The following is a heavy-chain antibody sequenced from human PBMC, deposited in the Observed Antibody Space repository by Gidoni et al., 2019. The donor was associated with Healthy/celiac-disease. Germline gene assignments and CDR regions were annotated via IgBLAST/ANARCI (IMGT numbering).Heavy chain of an antibody. V-gene: IGHV1-46*01. Sequence: QVQLVQSGAEVTQPGASVKFSCKASGYTFTSYYIHWVRQAPGLGLEWMGIINPGGGSTSYAQKFQVRVTMTRDTSTSTVYMELSSLRSEDTAVYYCARQLDYYDSSGYYEYWGQGTPVTVSS. CDR3: ARQLDYYDSSGYYEY. CDR2: INPGGGST. CDR1: GYTFTSYY. J-gene: IGHJ4*02. D-gene: IGHD3-22*01.